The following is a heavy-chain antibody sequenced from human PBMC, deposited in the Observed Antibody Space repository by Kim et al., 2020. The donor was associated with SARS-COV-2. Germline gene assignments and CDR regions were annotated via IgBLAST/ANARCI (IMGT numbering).Heavy chain of an antibody. J-gene: IGHJ6*02. V-gene: IGHV1-69*13. CDR1: GGTFSSYA. Sequence: SVKVSCKASGGTFSSYAISWVRQAPGQGLEWMGGIIPIFGTTNYAQKFQGRVTFTADESTSTAYMDLSGLRSEDTAVYYCATAYCGGDCYSITFYYYGLDVWGQGTTLTVSS. D-gene: IGHD2-21*02. CDR3: ATAYCGGDCYSITFYYYGLDV. CDR2: IIPIFGTT.